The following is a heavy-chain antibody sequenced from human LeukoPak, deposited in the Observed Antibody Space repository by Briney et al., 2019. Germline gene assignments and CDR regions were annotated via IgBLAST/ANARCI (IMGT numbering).Heavy chain of an antibody. V-gene: IGHV3-74*01. CDR2: ITRDGSST. CDR3: ARDPGYESWSPFWGGMDV. D-gene: IGHD3-16*01. CDR1: GFTFSSSW. Sequence: GGSLRLSRAASGFTFSSSWMHWVRQAPGKGLVWVSRITRDGSSTTYADSVKGRFTTSRDNAKNTLYLQMDSLRDDDTAVYYCARDPGYESWSPFWGGMDVWGNGTTVIVSS. J-gene: IGHJ6*04.